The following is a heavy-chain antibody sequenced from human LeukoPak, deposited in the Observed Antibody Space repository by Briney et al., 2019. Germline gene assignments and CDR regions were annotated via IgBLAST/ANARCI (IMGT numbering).Heavy chain of an antibody. Sequence: GTLSLTCAVSGGSISSSNWWNWVRQPPGKGLEWIGEIYHSGSTNYNPSLKSRVTISVDKSKNQFSLKLSSVTAADTAVYYCVRSMVRGATFDYWGQGTLVTVSS. CDR2: IYHSGST. CDR1: GGSISSSNW. V-gene: IGHV4-4*02. J-gene: IGHJ4*02. CDR3: VRSMVRGATFDY. D-gene: IGHD3-10*01.